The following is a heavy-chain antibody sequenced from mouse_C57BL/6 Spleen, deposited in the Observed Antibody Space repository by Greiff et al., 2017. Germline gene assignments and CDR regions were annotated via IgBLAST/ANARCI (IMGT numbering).Heavy chain of an antibody. V-gene: IGHV1-55*01. CDR2: IYPGSGST. CDR3: ARWGKTAQATGFAY. Sequence: QVQLQQPGAELVKPGASVKMSCKASGYTFTSYWITWVKQRPGQGLEWIGDIYPGSGSTNYNEKFKSKATLTVDTSSSTAYMQLSSLTSEDSAVYYCARWGKTAQATGFAYWGQGTLVTVSA. J-gene: IGHJ3*01. D-gene: IGHD3-2*02. CDR1: GYTFTSYW.